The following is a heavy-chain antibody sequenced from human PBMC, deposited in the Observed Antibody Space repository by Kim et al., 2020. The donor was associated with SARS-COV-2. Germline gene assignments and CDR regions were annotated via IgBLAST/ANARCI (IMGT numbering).Heavy chain of an antibody. J-gene: IGHJ4*02. Sequence: GGSLRLSCAASGFTFSSYSMNWVRQAPGKGLEWVSSISSSSSYIYYADSVKGRFTISRDNAKNSLYLQMNSLRAEDTAVYYCARVYRTIFGVVTKGNFDYWGQGTLVTVSS. CDR1: GFTFSSYS. V-gene: IGHV3-21*01. CDR2: ISSSSSYI. CDR3: ARVYRTIFGVVTKGNFDY. D-gene: IGHD3-3*01.